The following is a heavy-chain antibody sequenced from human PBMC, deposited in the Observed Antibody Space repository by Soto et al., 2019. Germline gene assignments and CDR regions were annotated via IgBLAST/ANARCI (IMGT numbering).Heavy chain of an antibody. CDR2: IIPILGIA. CDR1: GGTFSSYT. Sequence: QVQLVQSGAEVKKPGSSVKVSCKASGGTFSSYTISWVRQAPGQGLEWMGRIIPILGIANYAQKFQGRVTITADKSTRTAYMELSSLRSEDTAVYYCARSSIVGARSLDYWGQGTLVTVSS. D-gene: IGHD1-26*01. CDR3: ARSSIVGARSLDY. J-gene: IGHJ4*02. V-gene: IGHV1-69*02.